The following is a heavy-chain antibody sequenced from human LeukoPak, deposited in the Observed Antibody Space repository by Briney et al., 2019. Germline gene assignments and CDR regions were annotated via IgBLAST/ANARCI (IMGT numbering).Heavy chain of an antibody. CDR2: INWNGGSA. J-gene: IGHJ4*02. CDR1: GFTFDDYG. V-gene: IGHV3-20*04. CDR3: ARYAVLSLDY. Sequence: PGGSLRLSCAASGFTFDDYGMNRVRQAPGKGLEWVSDINWNGGSAGYADSVKGRFTISRDNAKNSLYLQMNSLRAEDTALYYCARYAVLSLDYWGQGALITVSS.